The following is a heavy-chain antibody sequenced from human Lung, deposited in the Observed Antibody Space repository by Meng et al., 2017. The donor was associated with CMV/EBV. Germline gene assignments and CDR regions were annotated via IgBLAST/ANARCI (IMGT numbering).Heavy chain of an antibody. J-gene: IGHJ1*01. D-gene: IGHD3-10*01. CDR3: LRRSGGSV. Sequence: VQLREAGPALVQPSETLSLTCAVSGDSITNHNWWAWVRQPPGKGRVWIRDIPHRGSSAYNPSLKSRVSMSIDKSKNQFSLKLTSVTAADTAVYHCLRRSGGSVWGQGTLVTVSS. CDR1: GDSITNHNW. CDR2: IPHRGSS. V-gene: IGHV4-4*02.